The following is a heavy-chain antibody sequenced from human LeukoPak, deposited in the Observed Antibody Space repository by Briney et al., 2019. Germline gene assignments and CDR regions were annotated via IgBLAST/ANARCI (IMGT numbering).Heavy chain of an antibody. CDR1: GFTFDDYA. J-gene: IGHJ4*02. V-gene: IGHV3-9*01. CDR2: ISWNSGSI. D-gene: IGHD4-17*01. Sequence: QPGGSLRLSCAASGFTFDDYAMHWVRQAPGKGLEWVSGISWNSGSIGYADSVKGRFTISRDNAKNFLYLQMNSLRVEDTALYYCARDGDGRGEDFDYWGQGILVTVSS. CDR3: ARDGDGRGEDFDY.